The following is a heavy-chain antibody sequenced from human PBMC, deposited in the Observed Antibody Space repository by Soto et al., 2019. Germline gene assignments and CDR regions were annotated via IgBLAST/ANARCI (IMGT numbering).Heavy chain of an antibody. CDR1: GYTFTSYA. V-gene: IGHV1-3*01. Sequence: QVQLVQSGAEVKKPGASVKVSCKASGYTFTSYAMHWVRQAPGQRLEWMGWINAGNGNTKYSQKFQGRVTITRDTSGSTAYMELSSLRSEDTAVYYCARDLLWFGELLYYFDYWGQGTLVTVSS. CDR3: ARDLLWFGELLYYFDY. CDR2: INAGNGNT. J-gene: IGHJ4*02. D-gene: IGHD3-10*01.